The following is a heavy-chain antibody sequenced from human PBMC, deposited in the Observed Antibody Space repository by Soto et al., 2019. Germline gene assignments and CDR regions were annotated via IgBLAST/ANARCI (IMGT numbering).Heavy chain of an antibody. V-gene: IGHV1-46*03. Sequence: GASVKVSCKASGYTFTSYYMHCVRQAPGQGLEWMGIINPSGGSTGYAQKFQGRVTMTRDTSTSTVYMELSSLRSEDTAVYYCARVPSPFSATMVRGVLKSDAFDIWGQGTMVTVSS. CDR3: ARVPSPFSATMVRGVLKSDAFDI. CDR1: GYTFTSYY. CDR2: INPSGGST. J-gene: IGHJ3*02. D-gene: IGHD3-10*01.